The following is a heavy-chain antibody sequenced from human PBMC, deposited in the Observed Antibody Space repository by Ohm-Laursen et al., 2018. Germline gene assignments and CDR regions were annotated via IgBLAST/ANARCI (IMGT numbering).Heavy chain of an antibody. Sequence: SLRLSCTASGFTFSTYAMSWVRQAPGKGLEWVSAISGSGDITYYADSVKGRFTISRDNSKNTLYLQMNSLRADDTAVYYCAKSLSGYYRFYNWGQGTLVTVSS. CDR1: GFTFSTYA. CDR3: AKSLSGYYRFYN. CDR2: ISGSGDIT. V-gene: IGHV3-23*01. J-gene: IGHJ4*02. D-gene: IGHD3-3*01.